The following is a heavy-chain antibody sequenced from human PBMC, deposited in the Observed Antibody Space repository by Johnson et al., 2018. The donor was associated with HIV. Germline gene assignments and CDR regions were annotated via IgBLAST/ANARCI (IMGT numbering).Heavy chain of an antibody. CDR3: ARDELYRMYALTALDI. Sequence: VQLVESGGGLVQPGGSLRLSFAASGFTVSSNYMSWVRQAPGKGLEWVSVIYSGGSTYYADSVKGRFTISRDNSKNTLYLQMNSLRAEDTAKYYCARDELYRMYALTALDIWGQGTMVIVSS. J-gene: IGHJ3*02. CDR1: GFTVSSNY. CDR2: IYSGGST. V-gene: IGHV3-66*01. D-gene: IGHD2-15*01.